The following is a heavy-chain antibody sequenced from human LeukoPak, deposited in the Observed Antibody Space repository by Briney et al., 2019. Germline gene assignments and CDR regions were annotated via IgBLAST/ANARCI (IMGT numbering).Heavy chain of an antibody. CDR3: AKDGGYYDIDY. D-gene: IGHD3-22*01. Sequence: PGGSLRLSCATSGFTFSSYGMHWVRQAPGKGLEWVAYMRYDGYNKYYADSVKGRFTISRDNSKNTLSLQMNSLSAEDTAVYYCAKDGGYYDIDYWGQGTLVTVSS. J-gene: IGHJ4*02. CDR2: MRYDGYNK. CDR1: GFTFSSYG. V-gene: IGHV3-30*02.